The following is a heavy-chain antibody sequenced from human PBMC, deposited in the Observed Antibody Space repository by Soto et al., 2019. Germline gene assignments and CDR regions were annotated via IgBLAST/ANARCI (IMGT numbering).Heavy chain of an antibody. CDR1: GCTCISYG. J-gene: IGHJ4*02. CDR2: TSYDGSNK. D-gene: IGHD3-22*01. Sequence: RTSCVASGCTCISYGIHFFRNSPGKWLEWVAVTSYDGSNKYYADSVKGRFTISRDNSKNTLYLQMNSLRAEDTAVYYCAKGGGEIVVVAIDYWGQGTLVPVSS. V-gene: IGHV3-30*18. CDR3: AKGGGEIVVVAIDY.